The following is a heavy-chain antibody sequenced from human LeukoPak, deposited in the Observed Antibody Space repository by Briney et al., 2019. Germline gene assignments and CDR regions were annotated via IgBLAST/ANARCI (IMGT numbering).Heavy chain of an antibody. V-gene: IGHV4-39*07. CDR2: IYYSGST. J-gene: IGHJ4*02. CDR3: ARDWGYSYGWYDYFDY. Sequence: PSETLSLTCTVSGGSISSSSYYWGWIRQPPGKGLEWIGSIYYSGSTYYNPSLKSRVTISVDTSKNQFSPKLSSVTAADTAVYYCARDWGYSYGWYDYFDYWGQGTLVTVSS. CDR1: GGSISSSSYY. D-gene: IGHD5-18*01.